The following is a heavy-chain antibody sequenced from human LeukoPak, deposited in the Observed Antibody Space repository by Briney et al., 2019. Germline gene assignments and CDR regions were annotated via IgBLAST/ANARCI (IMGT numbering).Heavy chain of an antibody. CDR3: ARAFGGVIATPFGGWFDP. Sequence: SETLSLTCAVYGGSFSGYYWSWIRQPPGKGLEWIGEINHSGSTNYNPSLKSRVTISVDTSKNQFSLKLSSVTAADTAVYYCARAFGGVIATPFGGWFDPWGQGTLVTVSS. D-gene: IGHD3-16*02. J-gene: IGHJ5*02. CDR1: GGSFSGYY. V-gene: IGHV4-34*01. CDR2: INHSGST.